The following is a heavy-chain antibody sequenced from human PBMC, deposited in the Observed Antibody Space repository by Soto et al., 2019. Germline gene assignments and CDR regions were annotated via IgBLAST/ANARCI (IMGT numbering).Heavy chain of an antibody. D-gene: IGHD1-1*01. Sequence: ESGGGLVQPGGSLRLSCAASGFTFSDHYMDWVRQAPGKGLEWVGRTRNKANSYTTEYAASVKGRFTISRDDSKNSLYLQMNSLKTEDTAVYYCARGAIYWTGTTDYGMDVWGQGTTVTVSS. CDR1: GFTFSDHY. CDR3: ARGAIYWTGTTDYGMDV. V-gene: IGHV3-72*01. CDR2: TRNKANSYTT. J-gene: IGHJ6*02.